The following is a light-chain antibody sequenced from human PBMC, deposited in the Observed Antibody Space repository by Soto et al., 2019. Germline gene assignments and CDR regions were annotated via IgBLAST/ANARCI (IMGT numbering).Light chain of an antibody. V-gene: IGLV2-14*01. CDR2: DVS. CDR3: SSYTSSSTLYV. Sequence: QSVLTQPASVSGSPGQSITISCTGTSSDVGGYNYVSWYQQHPGKAPKVMIHDVSNRPSGVSNRFSGSKSGNTASLTISWLQAEDEADYYCSSYTSSSTLYVSGTGTKVTVL. J-gene: IGLJ1*01. CDR1: SSDVGGYNY.